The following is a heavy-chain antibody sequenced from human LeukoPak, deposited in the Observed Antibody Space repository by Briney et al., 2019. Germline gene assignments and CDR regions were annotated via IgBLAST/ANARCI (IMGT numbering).Heavy chain of an antibody. Sequence: PAGSLRLSSAASGFTCSSYAMTWVRQAPGEGVEWVSAITGSGGSAYYADSVKGRFTISRDNSKNTLYLQMNSLRAEDTAVYYCAKRLGSSWSTTYGLDVWGQGTTVTVSS. D-gene: IGHD6-13*01. V-gene: IGHV3-23*01. J-gene: IGHJ6*02. CDR2: ITGSGGSA. CDR1: GFTCSSYA. CDR3: AKRLGSSWSTTYGLDV.